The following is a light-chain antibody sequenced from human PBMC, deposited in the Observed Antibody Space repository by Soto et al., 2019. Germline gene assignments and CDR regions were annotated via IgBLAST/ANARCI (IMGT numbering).Light chain of an antibody. CDR1: SSDVGTYNY. V-gene: IGLV2-11*01. CDR3: CSYAGRYTYV. J-gene: IGLJ1*01. Sequence: QSALTQPRSVSGSPGQSVTFSCTGTSSDVGTYNYVSWYQQHPGKVPKLMIYDVTKRPSGVPDRFSGSKSGNTASLTISGLQAEDEADYYCCSYAGRYTYVFGTGTKVTVL. CDR2: DVT.